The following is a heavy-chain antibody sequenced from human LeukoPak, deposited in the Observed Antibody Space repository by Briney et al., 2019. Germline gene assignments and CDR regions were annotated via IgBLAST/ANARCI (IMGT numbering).Heavy chain of an antibody. J-gene: IGHJ6*02. CDR1: GFTFSRYG. V-gene: IGHV3-30*18. D-gene: IGHD2-21*02. Sequence: PGGSLRLSCATSGFTFSRYGMHWVRQAPGKGLEWVAVISYDGSNRYYADSVKGRLTISRDNSRNTVYLQMNSLRVEDTAVYYCAKGDGYYYYGIDVWGQGTTVTVSS. CDR2: ISYDGSNR. CDR3: AKGDGYYYYGIDV.